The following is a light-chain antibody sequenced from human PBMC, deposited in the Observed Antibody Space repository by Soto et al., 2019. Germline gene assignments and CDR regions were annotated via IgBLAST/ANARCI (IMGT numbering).Light chain of an antibody. Sequence: QSALTQPASVSGSPGQSITISCIGTSSDVGGYNYVSWYQQHPGKAPKLMIYGVSDRPSGVSNRFSGSKSGNTASLTISGPQAEDEANYSCPPNTSSSALLFGGGTQLTVL. J-gene: IGLJ7*01. CDR3: PPNTSSSALL. CDR2: GVS. CDR1: SSDVGGYNY. V-gene: IGLV2-14*03.